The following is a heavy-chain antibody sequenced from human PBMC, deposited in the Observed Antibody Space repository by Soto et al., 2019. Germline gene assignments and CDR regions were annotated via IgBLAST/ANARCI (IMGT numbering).Heavy chain of an antibody. V-gene: IGHV1-69*12. Sequence: QVQLVQSGAEVKKPGSSVKVSCKASGGTFSSYAISWVRQAPGQGLEWMGGIIPIFGTANYAQKFQGRVTITAHEATSTAYMGLSSLRAEDAAVYYWARSCISTSCYAYYYYGMDVWGQGTTVTVSS. J-gene: IGHJ6*02. CDR1: GGTFSSYA. CDR2: IIPIFGTA. D-gene: IGHD2-2*01. CDR3: ARSCISTSCYAYYYYGMDV.